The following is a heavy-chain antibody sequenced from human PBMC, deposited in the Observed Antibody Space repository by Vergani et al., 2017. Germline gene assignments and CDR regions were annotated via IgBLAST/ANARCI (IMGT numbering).Heavy chain of an antibody. V-gene: IGHV4-4*02. Sequence: QVQLQESGPGLVKPSGTLSLTCAVSGGSISSSNWWSWVRQPPGKGLEWIGEIYHSGSTNYNPSLKSRVTISVDKSKNQFSLKLSSVTAADTAVYYCARDGNTYYYDSRGAVDIWGQGTMVTVSS. D-gene: IGHD3-22*01. CDR1: GGSISSSNW. CDR3: ARDGNTYYYDSRGAVDI. CDR2: IYHSGST. J-gene: IGHJ3*02.